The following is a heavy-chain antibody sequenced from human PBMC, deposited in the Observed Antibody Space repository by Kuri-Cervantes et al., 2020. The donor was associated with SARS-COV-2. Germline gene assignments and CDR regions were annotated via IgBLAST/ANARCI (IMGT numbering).Heavy chain of an antibody. V-gene: IGHV1-18*04. CDR1: GYSFTNYG. CDR2: ISAYNGNT. CDR3: ARKISITILVRVWQYFDY. D-gene: IGHD3-3*01. J-gene: IGHJ4*02. Sequence: ASVKVSCKSSGYSFTNYGINWVRQAPGQGLEWMGWISAYNGNTIYAQKLQGRVTMTRDTSISTAYMELSRLRSDDTAVYYCARKISITILVRVWQYFDYWGQGTLVTVSS.